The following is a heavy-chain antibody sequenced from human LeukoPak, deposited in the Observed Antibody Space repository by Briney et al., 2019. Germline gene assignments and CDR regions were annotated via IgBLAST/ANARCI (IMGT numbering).Heavy chain of an antibody. CDR2: ISGSGSST. D-gene: IGHD2-2*01. V-gene: IGHV3-23*01. CDR1: GFTFSGYV. J-gene: IGHJ4*02. Sequence: GASLRLSCAASGFTFSGYVMSWVRQAPGKGLEWVSAISGSGSSTYYADSVKGRFTISRDTSKNTLYLQMNNLRAEDTAIYYCAKQGTSCCYIDYWGQGTLVTVSS. CDR3: AKQGTSCCYIDY.